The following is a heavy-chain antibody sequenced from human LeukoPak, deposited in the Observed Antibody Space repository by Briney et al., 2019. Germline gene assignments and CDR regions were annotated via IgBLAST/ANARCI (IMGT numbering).Heavy chain of an antibody. CDR1: RFTFSSYS. V-gene: IGHV3-48*01. Sequence: SGGSLRLSCAAPRFTFSSYSMNWVRQAPGKGLEWVSYISSSSSSIYYADSVKGRFTISRDNAKNSLYLQMNSLRAEDTAVYYCVRQLVSWGQGTLVTVSS. J-gene: IGHJ5*02. CDR2: ISSSSSSI. D-gene: IGHD6-6*01. CDR3: VRQLVS.